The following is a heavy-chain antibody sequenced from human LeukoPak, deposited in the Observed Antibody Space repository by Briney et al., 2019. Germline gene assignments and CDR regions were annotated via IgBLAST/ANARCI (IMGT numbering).Heavy chain of an antibody. CDR3: ARDPTSRATPVSYAMGV. CDR2: TYYRSNWYY. J-gene: IGHJ6*02. D-gene: IGHD2-2*01. Sequence: SQTLSLTCAISGDSVSSNSAAWNWIRQSPSRGLEWLGRTYYRSNWYYDYALSLESRMTINADTSENRISLHLNSLTPEDTAVYFCARDPTSRATPVSYAMGVWGQGTTVTVAS. CDR1: GDSVSSNSAA. V-gene: IGHV6-1*01.